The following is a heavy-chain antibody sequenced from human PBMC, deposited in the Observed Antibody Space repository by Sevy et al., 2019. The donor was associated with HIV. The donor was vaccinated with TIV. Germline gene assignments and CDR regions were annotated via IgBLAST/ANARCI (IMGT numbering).Heavy chain of an antibody. D-gene: IGHD4-17*01. Sequence: SGPTLVKPTQTLTLTCTFSGFSLSTSGVGVGWIRQPPGKALEWLALIYWDDNKRYSPSLRSRVTITKDTSNNQVVLTMTNMDPVDTATYYCAHSLYGDYIGGYFDYWGQGTLVTVSS. CDR1: GFSLSTSGVG. CDR2: IYWDDNK. V-gene: IGHV2-5*02. J-gene: IGHJ4*02. CDR3: AHSLYGDYIGGYFDY.